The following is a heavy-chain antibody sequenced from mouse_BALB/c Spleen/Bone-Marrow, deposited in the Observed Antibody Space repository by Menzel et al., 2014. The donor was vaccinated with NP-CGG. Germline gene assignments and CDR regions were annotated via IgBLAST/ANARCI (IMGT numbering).Heavy chain of an antibody. CDR2: ISPDSSTI. J-gene: IGHJ3*01. CDR3: ARPPIYYDYAWFAY. V-gene: IGHV4-1*02. D-gene: IGHD2-4*01. CDR1: GFDFSRYW. Sequence: EVKVVESGGGLVQPGGSLKLSCAASGFDFSRYWMSWVRQAPGKGLEWIGEISPDSSTINYTPSLKDKFIISRDNAKNTLYLQMSKVRSEDTALYYCARPPIYYDYAWFAYWGQGTLVTVSA.